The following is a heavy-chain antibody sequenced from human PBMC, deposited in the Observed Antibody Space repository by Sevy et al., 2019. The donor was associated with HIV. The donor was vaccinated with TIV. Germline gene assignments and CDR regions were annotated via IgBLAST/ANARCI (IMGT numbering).Heavy chain of an antibody. J-gene: IGHJ4*02. V-gene: IGHV3-30*04. CDR3: ARVDEQRWLRLYYFDY. Sequence: GGSLRLSCAASGLTFSNYAMHWVRQAPGKGLEWVAVISYDGSNKYYADSVKGRFTISRDNSKNTLYLQMNSLRAEDTAVYYCARVDEQRWLRLYYFDYWGQGTLVTVSS. CDR2: ISYDGSNK. D-gene: IGHD5-12*01. CDR1: GLTFSNYA.